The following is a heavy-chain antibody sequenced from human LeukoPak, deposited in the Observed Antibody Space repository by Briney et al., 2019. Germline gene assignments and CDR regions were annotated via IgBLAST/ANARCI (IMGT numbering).Heavy chain of an antibody. J-gene: IGHJ3*02. D-gene: IGHD6-19*01. CDR1: GGSLSGYY. V-gene: IGHV4-34*01. CDR3: ARGSTRQWRDAFDI. Sequence: KPSETLSLTCAVYGGSLSGYYWSWIRQPPGKGLEWIGEINHSGRPNYNPSLKSRVTISVDTSKNQFSLKLSSVTAADTAVYYCARGSTRQWRDAFDIWGQGTMVTVSS. CDR2: INHSGRP.